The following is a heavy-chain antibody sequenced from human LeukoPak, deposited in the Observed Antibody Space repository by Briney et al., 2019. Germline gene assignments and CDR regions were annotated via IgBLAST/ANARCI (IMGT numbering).Heavy chain of an antibody. CDR3: ARDLCRSTSCWLPGWFDP. V-gene: IGHV3-30*04. D-gene: IGHD2-2*01. CDR1: GFTFSNYA. Sequence: GGSLRLSCAASGFTFSNYALHWVRQAPGKGLEWVAVISFDGSNKFYADSVKGRFTISRGNSKNTLYLQMDSLRAEDTAVYYCARDLCRSTSCWLPGWFDPWGQGTLVTVSS. CDR2: ISFDGSNK. J-gene: IGHJ5*02.